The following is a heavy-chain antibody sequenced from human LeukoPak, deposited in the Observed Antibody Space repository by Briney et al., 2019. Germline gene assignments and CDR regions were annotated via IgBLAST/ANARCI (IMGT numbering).Heavy chain of an antibody. V-gene: IGHV3-33*01. J-gene: IGHJ4*02. CDR3: ARAVGPFDY. D-gene: IGHD3/OR15-3a*01. CDR2: IWYDGSNK. CDR1: GFPFSTYG. Sequence: GGSLRLSCAASGFPFSTYGMHWVRQPPXXXXEWVAVIWYDGSNKYYADSVKGRFTISRDNSKNTMYLQMDSLRVEDTAMYYCARAVGPFDYWGQGSLVTVSS.